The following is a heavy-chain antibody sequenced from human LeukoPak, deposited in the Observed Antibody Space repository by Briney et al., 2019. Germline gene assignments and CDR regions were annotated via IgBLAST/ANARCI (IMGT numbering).Heavy chain of an antibody. D-gene: IGHD2-15*01. Sequence: PGGSLRLSCAASGFTFSSYWMSWVRQAPGKGLEWVANIKQDGSEKYYVDSVKGRFPISRDNAKNSLYLQMNSLRAEDTAVYYCARVFGYCSGGSCYSFDYWGQGTLVTVSS. V-gene: IGHV3-7*01. CDR3: ARVFGYCSGGSCYSFDY. CDR1: GFTFSSYW. J-gene: IGHJ4*02. CDR2: IKQDGSEK.